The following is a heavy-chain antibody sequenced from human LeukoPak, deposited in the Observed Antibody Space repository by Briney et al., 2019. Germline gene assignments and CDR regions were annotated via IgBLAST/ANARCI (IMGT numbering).Heavy chain of an antibody. D-gene: IGHD1-26*01. CDR2: IWHDGSPK. V-gene: IGHV3-33*01. CDR1: GIPFNKYG. Sequence: GSLRLSCAVSGIPFNKYGMHWVRQAPGKGLEWVATIWHDGSPKMYADSAKGRFTISRDDSKNMLYLQMNSLRAEDTAEYYCVTHYKWDLLVHAFDFWGQGTRVTVSS. CDR3: VTHYKWDLLVHAFDF. J-gene: IGHJ3*01.